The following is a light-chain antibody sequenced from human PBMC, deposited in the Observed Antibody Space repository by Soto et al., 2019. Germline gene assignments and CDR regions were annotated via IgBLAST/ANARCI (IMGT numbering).Light chain of an antibody. Sequence: EIVLTQSPATLSLSPGERATLSCRASQSVGSYLAWCQQKPGQAPRLLIYGASTRATGIPARFSGSGSGTEFTLTISSLQSEDFAVYYCQQYNNWPRTFGQGTKVDIK. CDR3: QQYNNWPRT. J-gene: IGKJ1*01. V-gene: IGKV3-15*01. CDR1: QSVGSY. CDR2: GAS.